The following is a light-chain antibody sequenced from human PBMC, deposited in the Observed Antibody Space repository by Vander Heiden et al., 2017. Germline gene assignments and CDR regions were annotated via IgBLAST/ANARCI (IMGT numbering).Light chain of an antibody. V-gene: IGKV3-15*01. CDR1: QSVSSN. CDR3: QQYNNWPPYS. J-gene: IGKJ2*01. Sequence: EIVMTQSPAILSVSPGERATLSCGASQSVSSNLAWYQQKPGQAPRLVIYGASTRATGVPGRFSGSGSGTEFTLTISGLQSEDFAVYYCQQYNNWPPYSFGQGTKVEIK. CDR2: GAS.